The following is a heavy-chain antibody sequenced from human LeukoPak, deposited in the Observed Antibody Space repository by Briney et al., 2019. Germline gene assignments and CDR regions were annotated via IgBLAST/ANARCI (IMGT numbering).Heavy chain of an antibody. V-gene: IGHV3-21*01. CDR2: ISSSSSYI. Sequence: GGSLRLSCAASGFTFSSYSMNWVRQAPGKGLEWVSSISSSSSYIYYADSVKGRFTISRDNAKNSLYLQMNSLRAEDTAVCYCARDSVAGLFDYWGQGTLVTVSS. CDR1: GFTFSSYS. J-gene: IGHJ4*02. CDR3: ARDSVAGLFDY. D-gene: IGHD6-19*01.